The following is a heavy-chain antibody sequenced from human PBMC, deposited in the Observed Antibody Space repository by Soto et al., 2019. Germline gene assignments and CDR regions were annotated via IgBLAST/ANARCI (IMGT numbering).Heavy chain of an antibody. CDR1: GFTFSSYA. Sequence: EVQLLESGGGLVQPGGSLRLSCAASGFTFSSYAMSWVRQAPGKGLEWVSAISGSGGSTYYADSVKGRFTISRDNSKNTLYLQMNGLRAEDTAVYYCAKDSVGVVVAANYGYWGQGTLVTVSS. CDR3: AKDSVGVVVAANYGY. J-gene: IGHJ4*02. CDR2: ISGSGGST. V-gene: IGHV3-23*01. D-gene: IGHD2-15*01.